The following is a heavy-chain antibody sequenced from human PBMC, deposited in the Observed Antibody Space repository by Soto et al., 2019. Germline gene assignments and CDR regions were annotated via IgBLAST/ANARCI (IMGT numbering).Heavy chain of an antibody. CDR2: ISYDGSNK. J-gene: IGHJ3*02. CDR3: HSSGWPTDAFDI. D-gene: IGHD6-19*01. V-gene: IGHV3-30*03. CDR1: GFTFSSYG. Sequence: PGGSLRLSCAASGFTFSSYGMHWVRQAPGKGLEWVAVISYDGSNKYYADSVKGRFTISRDNSKNTLYLQMNSLRAEDTAVYYCHSSGWPTDAFDIWGQGTMVTVSS.